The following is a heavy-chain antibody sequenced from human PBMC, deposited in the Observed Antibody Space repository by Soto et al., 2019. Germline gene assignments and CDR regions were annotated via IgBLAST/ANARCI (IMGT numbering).Heavy chain of an antibody. D-gene: IGHD1-26*01. Sequence: GGSLRLSCAASGFTFSSYAMHWVRQAPGKGLEWVAVISYDGSNKYYADSVKGRFTISRDNSKNTLYLQMNSLRAEDTAVYYCARDRWELLPGSFDYWGQGTLVTVSS. V-gene: IGHV3-30-3*01. CDR2: ISYDGSNK. CDR3: ARDRWELLPGSFDY. CDR1: GFTFSSYA. J-gene: IGHJ4*02.